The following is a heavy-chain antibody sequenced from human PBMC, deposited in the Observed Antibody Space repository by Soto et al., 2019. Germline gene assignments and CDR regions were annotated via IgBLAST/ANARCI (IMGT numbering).Heavy chain of an antibody. J-gene: IGHJ4*02. CDR1: GYTFTSYG. CDR2: ISAYNGNT. Sequence: ASVKVSCKASGYTFTSYGISWVRQAPGQGLEWMGWISAYNGNTNYAQKLQGRVTMTTDTSTSTAYMELRSLRSDDTAVYYCARVFQGGREVPHRDSSSWFALDYWGQGTLVTVSS. CDR3: ARVFQGGREVPHRDSSSWFALDY. D-gene: IGHD6-13*01. V-gene: IGHV1-18*01.